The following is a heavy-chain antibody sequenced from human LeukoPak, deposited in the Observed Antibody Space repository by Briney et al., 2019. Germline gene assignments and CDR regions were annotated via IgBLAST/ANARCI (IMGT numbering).Heavy chain of an antibody. V-gene: IGHV4-61*02. CDR3: ARKPIINNAWYYFDY. D-gene: IGHD1/OR15-1a*01. CDR1: GGSISSGSYY. CDR2: IYTSGIT. Sequence: SQTLSLTCIVSGGSISSGSYYWSWIRQPAGKGLEWIGRIYTSGITNSNPSLKSRVTISVDTSKNHFSLKLSSVTAADTAVYYCARKPIINNAWYYFDYWGQGTLVTVSS. J-gene: IGHJ4*02.